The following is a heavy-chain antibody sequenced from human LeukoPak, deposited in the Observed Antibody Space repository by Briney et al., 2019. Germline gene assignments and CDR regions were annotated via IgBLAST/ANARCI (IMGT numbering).Heavy chain of an antibody. J-gene: IGHJ4*02. Sequence: GGSLRLSCAASGFTFSSYWMSWVRQAPGKGLEWVANIKQDGSEKYYVDSVKGRLTISRDNAKNSLYLQMSSLRAEDTAVYYCTTHYYDSSGYVDWGQGTLVTVSS. CDR1: GFTFSSYW. V-gene: IGHV3-7*01. CDR3: TTHYYDSSGYVD. CDR2: IKQDGSEK. D-gene: IGHD3-22*01.